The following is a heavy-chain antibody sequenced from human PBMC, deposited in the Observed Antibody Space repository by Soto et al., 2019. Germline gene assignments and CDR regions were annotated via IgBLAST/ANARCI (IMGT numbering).Heavy chain of an antibody. CDR1: GGSFSGYY. D-gene: IGHD6-19*01. V-gene: IGHV4-34*01. CDR2: INHSGST. CDR3: ARESGWYQYYYYGMDV. J-gene: IGHJ6*02. Sequence: LSLTCAVYGGSFSGYYWSWIRQPPGKGLEWIGEINHSGSTNYNPSLKSRVTISVDTSKNQFSLKLSSVTAADTAVYYCARESGWYQYYYYGMDVWGQGTTVTVSS.